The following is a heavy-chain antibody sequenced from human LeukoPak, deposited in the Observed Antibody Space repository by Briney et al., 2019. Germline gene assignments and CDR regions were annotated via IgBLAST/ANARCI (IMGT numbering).Heavy chain of an antibody. D-gene: IGHD3-22*01. Sequence: GGSLRLSCAASGFSFSDAWMSWVRQAPGKGLEWVGFIRSKAFRGRTQYAASVKGRFTISRDDSKSIAYLQVNSLKTEDTAVYYCTSVYDSSSYYHSGVDYWGQGTLVTVSS. J-gene: IGHJ4*02. CDR1: GFSFSDAW. V-gene: IGHV3-49*04. CDR2: IRSKAFRGRT. CDR3: TSVYDSSSYYHSGVDY.